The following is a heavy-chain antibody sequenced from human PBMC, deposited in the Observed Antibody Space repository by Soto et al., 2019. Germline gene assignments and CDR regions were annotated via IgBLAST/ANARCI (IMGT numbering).Heavy chain of an antibody. CDR1: GFTFSSYG. Sequence: GGSLRLSCAASGFTFSSYGMHWVRQAPGKGLEWVAVISYDGSNKYYADSVKGRFTISRDNSKNTLYLQMNSLRAEDTAVYYCAKEGRFGELGSGSFLYYYGMDVWGQGTTVTVSS. J-gene: IGHJ6*02. V-gene: IGHV3-30*18. D-gene: IGHD3-10*01. CDR3: AKEGRFGELGSGSFLYYYGMDV. CDR2: ISYDGSNK.